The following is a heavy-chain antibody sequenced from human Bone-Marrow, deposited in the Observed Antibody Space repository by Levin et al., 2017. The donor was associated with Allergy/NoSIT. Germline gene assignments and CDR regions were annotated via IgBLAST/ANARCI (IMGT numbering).Heavy chain of an antibody. D-gene: IGHD6-13*01. J-gene: IGHJ4*02. CDR1: DYSITSGYN. CDR3: AGQRAAVGAFDY. Sequence: SETLSLTCEVSDYSITSGYNWGWIRQPPGKGLEWIGNIYHTGSAYYNPSLKSRVTLLVDRSTNRFSLKMNSVTASDTAVYYCAGQRAAVGAFDYWGPGTLVRVSS. CDR2: IYHTGSA. V-gene: IGHV4-38-2*01.